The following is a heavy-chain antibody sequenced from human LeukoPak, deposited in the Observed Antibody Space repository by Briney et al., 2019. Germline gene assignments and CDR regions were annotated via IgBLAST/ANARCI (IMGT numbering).Heavy chain of an antibody. D-gene: IGHD4-17*01. CDR3: ATDTGHGYFES. J-gene: IGHJ4*02. V-gene: IGHV3-7*01. Sequence: GGSLRLSCAASGFIFSNYWMSWLRQAPGKGLEWVANIRQEGNKKNYVDSVEGRFTINRDNVQNSVYLQMTSLRAEDTAVYYCATDTGHGYFESWGQGTLVTVSS. CDR1: GFIFSNYW. CDR2: IRQEGNKK.